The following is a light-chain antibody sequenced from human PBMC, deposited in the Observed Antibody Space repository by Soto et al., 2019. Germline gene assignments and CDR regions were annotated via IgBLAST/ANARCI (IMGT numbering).Light chain of an antibody. Sequence: DIQMTQSPSTLSASVGDRVTITCRASQSISSWLAWYQQKPGKAPKLLIYDASSLESGVPSRFSGSGSGTEFTLTISSLQPDDFATYYCQQYNSYPFTFGPGAQSGYQT. J-gene: IGKJ3*01. CDR2: DAS. CDR1: QSISSW. CDR3: QQYNSYPFT. V-gene: IGKV1-5*01.